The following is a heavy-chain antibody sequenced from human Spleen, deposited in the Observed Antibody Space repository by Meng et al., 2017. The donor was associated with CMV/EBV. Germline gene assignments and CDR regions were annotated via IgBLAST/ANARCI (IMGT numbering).Heavy chain of an antibody. V-gene: IGHV3-11*01. D-gene: IGHD2-2*01. CDR3: ARDKPSDGGLPAAFDY. Sequence: GESLKISCAASGFTFSDYYRSWIRQAPGKGLEWGSYISSRGNTIYPADSMKGRFTISRDNAKNSLYLQMNSLRAEDTAVHYCARDKPSDGGLPAAFDYWGQGTLVTVSS. CDR1: GFTFSDYY. CDR2: ISSRGNTI. J-gene: IGHJ4*02.